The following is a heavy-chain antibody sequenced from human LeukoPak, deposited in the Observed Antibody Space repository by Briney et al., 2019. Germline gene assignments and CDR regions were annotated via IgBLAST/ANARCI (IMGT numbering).Heavy chain of an antibody. CDR2: ISSSSSYI. CDR1: GFTFSSYS. CDR3: ARDRQSYHYPHFLDY. V-gene: IGHV3-21*01. Sequence: GGSLRLSCAASGFTFSSYSMNWVRQAPGEGLEWVSSISSSSSYIYYADSVKGRFTISRDNAKNSLYLQMNSLRAEDTAVYYCARDRQSYHYPHFLDYWGQGTLVTVSS. J-gene: IGHJ4*02. D-gene: IGHD1-26*01.